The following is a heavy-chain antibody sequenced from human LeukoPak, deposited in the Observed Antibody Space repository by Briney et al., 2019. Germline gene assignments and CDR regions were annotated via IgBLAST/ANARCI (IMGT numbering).Heavy chain of an antibody. CDR3: ARDAPYYDAVDD. CDR1: GFTLSSYW. J-gene: IGHJ4*02. Sequence: GGSLRLSCAASGFTLSSYWMSWVRQPPGNGLEWVANIKQDGSEKYYVDSVKGRFTISRDNAKNSLYLQMNCLRAEDTAVYYCARDAPYYDAVDDWDQGTLVTVSA. V-gene: IGHV3-7*01. D-gene: IGHD5-12*01. CDR2: IKQDGSEK.